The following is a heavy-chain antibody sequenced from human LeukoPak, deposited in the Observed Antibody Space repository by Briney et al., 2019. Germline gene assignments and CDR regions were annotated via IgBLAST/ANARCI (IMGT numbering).Heavy chain of an antibody. CDR3: ARGGSRSSWPYYYYYMDV. J-gene: IGHJ6*03. CDR2: INHSGST. D-gene: IGHD6-13*01. V-gene: IGHV4-34*01. Sequence: SETLSLTCTVSGGSISSYYWSWIRQPPGKGLEWIGEINHSGSTNYNPSLKSRVTISVDTSKNQFSLKLSSVTAADTAVYYCARGGSRSSWPYYYYYMDVWGKGTTVTVSS. CDR1: GGSISSYY.